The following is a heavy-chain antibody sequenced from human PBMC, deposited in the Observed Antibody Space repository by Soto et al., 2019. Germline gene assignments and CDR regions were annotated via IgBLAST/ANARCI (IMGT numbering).Heavy chain of an antibody. V-gene: IGHV4-39*01. Sequence: PSETLSLTCTLSAGSISSSSYYWGWIRQPPGKGLEWIGSIYYSGSTYYNPSLKSRVTISVDTSKNQFSLKLSSVTAADTAVYYCAGHYSGWSMYFDYWGQGTLVTVSS. D-gene: IGHD6-19*01. CDR1: AGSISSSSYY. J-gene: IGHJ4*02. CDR2: IYYSGST. CDR3: AGHYSGWSMYFDY.